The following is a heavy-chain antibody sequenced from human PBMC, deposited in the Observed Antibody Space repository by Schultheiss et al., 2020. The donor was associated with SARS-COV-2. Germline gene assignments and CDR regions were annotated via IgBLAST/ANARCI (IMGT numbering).Heavy chain of an antibody. J-gene: IGHJ5*02. Sequence: ASVKVSCKAAGGTFSSCSISWLRQAPGQGLEWMGWMNPNSGNTGYAQKFQGRVTMTRDTSTSTVYMELSSLRSEDTAVYYCAGTVAGGESKLNWFDPWGQGTLVTVSS. CDR1: GGTFSSCS. V-gene: IGHV1-8*01. CDR2: MNPNSGNT. D-gene: IGHD6-19*01. CDR3: AGTVAGGESKLNWFDP.